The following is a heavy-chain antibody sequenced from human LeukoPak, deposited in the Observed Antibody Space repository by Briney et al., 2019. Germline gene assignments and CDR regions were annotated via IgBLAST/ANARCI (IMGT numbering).Heavy chain of an antibody. CDR2: IYHSGST. D-gene: IGHD1-1*01. J-gene: IGHJ4*02. V-gene: IGHV4-38-2*02. CDR3: ARDLQAGTTSS. CDR1: GYSISSGYY. Sequence: SETLSLTCTVSGYSISSGYYWGWIRQPPGKGLEWIGSIYHSGSTYYNPSLKSRVTISVDTSKNQFSLKLSSVTAADTAVYYCARDLQAGTTSSWGQGTLVTVSS.